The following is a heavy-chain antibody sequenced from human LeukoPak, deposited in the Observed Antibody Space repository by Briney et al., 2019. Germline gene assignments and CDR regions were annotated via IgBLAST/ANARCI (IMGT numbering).Heavy chain of an antibody. CDR2: FDPEDGET. V-gene: IGHV1-24*01. CDR3: ATGPIVGATFDY. D-gene: IGHD1-26*01. J-gene: IGHJ4*02. CDR1: GYTLTELS. Sequence: ASVKVSCKVSGYTLTELSMHWVRQAPGKGLEWMGGFDPEDGETIYAQKFQGRVTMTEDTSTDTAYMELSSLRSEDTAVYYCATGPIVGATFDYWGQGTLVTVSS.